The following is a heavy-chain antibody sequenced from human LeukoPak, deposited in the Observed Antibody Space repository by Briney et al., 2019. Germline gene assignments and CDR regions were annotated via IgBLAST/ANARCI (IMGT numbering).Heavy chain of an antibody. CDR2: INPRGGST. Sequence: ASVKVSCKASGYTFTSYYMHWVRQAPGQGLEWMGIINPRGGSTSYAQKFQGRVTMTRDTSTSTVYMELSSLRSEDTAVYYCARESAGFGELLSYFDYWGQGTLVTVSS. D-gene: IGHD3-10*01. CDR1: GYTFTSYY. CDR3: ARESAGFGELLSYFDY. J-gene: IGHJ4*02. V-gene: IGHV1-46*01.